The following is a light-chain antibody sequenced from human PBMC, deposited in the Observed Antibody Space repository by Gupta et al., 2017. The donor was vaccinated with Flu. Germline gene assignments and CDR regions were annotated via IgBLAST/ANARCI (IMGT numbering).Light chain of an antibody. CDR2: SSN. Sequence: QSVLTQPPSTSGTPGQRVTISCSGSSSNIGSKTVDWYQLLPGTAPKLLIYSSNRRPSGVPDRFSGSKSGTSASLAISGLQSEDEADYDCAAWDDSLNGPVFGGGTKLTVL. CDR3: AAWDDSLNGPV. V-gene: IGLV1-44*01. J-gene: IGLJ3*02. CDR1: SSNIGSKT.